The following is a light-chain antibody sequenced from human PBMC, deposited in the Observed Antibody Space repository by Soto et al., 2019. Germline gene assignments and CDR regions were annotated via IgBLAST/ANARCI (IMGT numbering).Light chain of an antibody. CDR3: CSYVGATTYV. J-gene: IGLJ1*01. CDR1: GSDIGAYNF. Sequence: QSALAQPPSASGSPGQSVTISCTGSGSDIGAYNFVSWYQQHPGKAPKLMIFGVTERPSGVPDRFSGSKSGNTASLTVSGLQADDEAEYYCCSYVGATTYVFGSGTKVTVL. V-gene: IGLV2-8*01. CDR2: GVT.